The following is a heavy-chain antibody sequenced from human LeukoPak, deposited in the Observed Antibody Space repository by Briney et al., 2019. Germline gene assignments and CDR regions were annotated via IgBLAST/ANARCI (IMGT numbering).Heavy chain of an antibody. CDR2: IIPIFGTA. Sequence: SVKVSCKASGGTFSSYAISWVRQAPGQGLEWMGGIIPIFGTANYAQKFQGRVTITADESTSTAYMELSSLRSEDTAVYYCARATCSSTSCYLFDYWGQGTLVTVSS. CDR3: ARATCSSTSCYLFDY. V-gene: IGHV1-69*13. J-gene: IGHJ4*02. D-gene: IGHD2-2*01. CDR1: GGTFSSYA.